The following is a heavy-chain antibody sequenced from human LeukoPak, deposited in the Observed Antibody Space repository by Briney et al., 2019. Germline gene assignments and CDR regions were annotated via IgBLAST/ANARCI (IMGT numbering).Heavy chain of an antibody. Sequence: GGSLRLPCAASGFTFSSYWMSWVRQAPGKGLEWVANIQQGGSEKYYVDSVKGRFTISRDNAKNSLFLQINSLRAEDTAVYYCARCHSTSSGDYWGQGTRVTVSS. V-gene: IGHV3-7*05. CDR2: IQQGGSEK. CDR1: GFTFSSYW. D-gene: IGHD6-6*01. CDR3: ARCHSTSSGDY. J-gene: IGHJ4*02.